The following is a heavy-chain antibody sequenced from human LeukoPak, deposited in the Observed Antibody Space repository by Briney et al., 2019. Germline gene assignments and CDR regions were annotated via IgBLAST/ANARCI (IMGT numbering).Heavy chain of an antibody. CDR3: ARRIQGMAPYYFDY. Sequence: GGSLRLSCAASGFTFSSYGMHWVRQAPGKGLEWVAFIRYDGSNKYYAGSVKGRFTISRDNSKNTLYLQMDSLRAEDTAVYYCARRIQGMAPYYFDYWGQGTLVTVSS. CDR1: GFTFSSYG. J-gene: IGHJ4*02. CDR2: IRYDGSNK. V-gene: IGHV3-30*02. D-gene: IGHD5-24*01.